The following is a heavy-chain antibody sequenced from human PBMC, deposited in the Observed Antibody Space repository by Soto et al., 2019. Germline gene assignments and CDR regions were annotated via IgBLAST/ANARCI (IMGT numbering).Heavy chain of an antibody. J-gene: IGHJ4*02. V-gene: IGHV3-33*01. CDR2: IWYDGSNK. CDR3: ARAGSAGPLDY. D-gene: IGHD6-13*01. CDR1: GFTFSSYG. Sequence: QVQLVESGGGVVQPGRSLRLSCAASGFTFSSYGMHWVRQAPGKGLEWVAVIWYDGSNKYYADSVKGRFTISRDNSKNTLYLQMNSLRAEDTAVYYCARAGSAGPLDYWGQGTLVTVSS.